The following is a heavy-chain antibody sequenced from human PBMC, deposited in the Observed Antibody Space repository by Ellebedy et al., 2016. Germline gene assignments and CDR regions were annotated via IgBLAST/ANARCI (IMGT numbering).Heavy chain of an antibody. V-gene: IGHV4-59*04. D-gene: IGHD6-25*01. J-gene: IGHJ4*02. Sequence: SETLSLTXTVSGGSISSYYWSWIRQPPGKGLEWIGYIYYSGSTYYNPSLKSRVTISVDTSKNQFSLKLSSVTAADTAVYYCARHPGSVPSYFDYWGQGTLVTVSS. CDR3: ARHPGSVPSYFDY. CDR1: GGSISSYY. CDR2: IYYSGST.